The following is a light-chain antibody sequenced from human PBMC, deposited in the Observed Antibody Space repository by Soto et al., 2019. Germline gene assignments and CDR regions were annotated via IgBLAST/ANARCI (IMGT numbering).Light chain of an antibody. Sequence: IQMTQSPSSLSASVGDRVTITCRASQGIRHDLGWYQQKPGKAPKRLIYAASSLQSGVPSRFSGSGFGTEFTLTISSLQPEDFATYYCLQHNTYPLTFGGGTKVEI. CDR1: QGIRHD. V-gene: IGKV1-17*01. J-gene: IGKJ4*01. CDR3: LQHNTYPLT. CDR2: AAS.